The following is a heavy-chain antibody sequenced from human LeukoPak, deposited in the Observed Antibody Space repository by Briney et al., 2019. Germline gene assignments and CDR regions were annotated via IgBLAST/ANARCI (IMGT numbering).Heavy chain of an antibody. CDR3: ARWGVLTGYYSH. D-gene: IGHD3-9*01. V-gene: IGHV1-69*05. CDR2: IIPIFGTA. J-gene: IGHJ4*02. Sequence: GASVKVSCKASGGTFSSYTISWVRQAPGQGLEWMGRIIPIFGTANYAQKFQGRVTITTDESTSTAYMELSSLRSEDTAVYYCARWGVLTGYYSHWGQGTLVTVSS. CDR1: GGTFSSYT.